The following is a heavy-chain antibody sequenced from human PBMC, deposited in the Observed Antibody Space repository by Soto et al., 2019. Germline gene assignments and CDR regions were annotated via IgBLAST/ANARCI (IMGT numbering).Heavy chain of an antibody. CDR1: GFTFDTYV. CDR2: ISGSGITT. Sequence: GGSLRLSCAASGFTFDTYVLSWVRQSLGKELEWVASISGSGITTFYAESVRGRFIISRDNSNNSVFLQMAGLRADDTAVYFCATTQRDLSTGWHNFDHWGQGALVTVSS. V-gene: IGHV3-23*01. J-gene: IGHJ4*02. D-gene: IGHD2-8*02. CDR3: ATTQRDLSTGWHNFDH.